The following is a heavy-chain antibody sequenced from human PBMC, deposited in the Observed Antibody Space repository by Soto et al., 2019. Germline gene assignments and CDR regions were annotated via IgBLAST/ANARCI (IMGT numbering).Heavy chain of an antibody. CDR3: ARDLNSVTGNYGMDV. CDR1: GFTVSSNY. Sequence: GSLRLSCAASGFTVSSNYMSWVRQAPGKGLEWVSVIYSGGSTYYADSVKGRFTISRDNSKNTLYLQMNSLRAEDTAVYYCARDLNSVTGNYGMDVWGQGTTVTVSS. D-gene: IGHD1-20*01. V-gene: IGHV3-53*01. J-gene: IGHJ6*02. CDR2: IYSGGST.